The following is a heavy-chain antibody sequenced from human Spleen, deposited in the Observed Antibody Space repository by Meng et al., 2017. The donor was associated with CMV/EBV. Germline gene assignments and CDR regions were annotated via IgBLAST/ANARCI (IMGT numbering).Heavy chain of an antibody. CDR2: IFYSGYT. CDR1: GGSISNSIYY. V-gene: IGHV4-39*07. CDR3: ARAQQPEYFDD. D-gene: IGHD1-14*01. J-gene: IGHJ4*02. Sequence: GSLRLSCTVSGGSISNSIYYWGWIRQPPGKGLEWIGSIFYSGYTYYNPSLKSRVTISVDTSKNQFSLKLSSVTAPDTAVYYCARAQQPEYFDDWGQGTLVTVSS.